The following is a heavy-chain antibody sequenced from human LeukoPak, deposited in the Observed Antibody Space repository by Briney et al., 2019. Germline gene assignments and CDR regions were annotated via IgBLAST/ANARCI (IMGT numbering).Heavy chain of an antibody. CDR3: ARTAPGTPGTDLSGYYYYMDV. J-gene: IGHJ6*03. D-gene: IGHD1-7*01. CDR1: GYSFTSHG. CDR2: ISAYNGNT. V-gene: IGHV1-18*01. Sequence: GASVKVSCKTSGYSFTSHGINWVRQAPGQGPEWLAWISAYNGNTNYAQRLQGRVTVTTDTSTTTAHMEVWDLRYDDTAVYYCARTAPGTPGTDLSGYYYYMDVWGTGTTVTVSS.